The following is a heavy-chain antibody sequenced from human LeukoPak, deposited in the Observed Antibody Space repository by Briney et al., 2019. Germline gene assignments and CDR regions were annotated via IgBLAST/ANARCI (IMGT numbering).Heavy chain of an antibody. CDR2: ISGSGGST. Sequence: GGSPRLSCAASGFTFSSYAMSWVRQAPGKGLEWVSAISGSGGSTYYADSVKGRFTISRDNSKNTLYLQMNSLRAEDTAVYYCAKDPRSGGNFYFDYWGQGTLVTVSS. V-gene: IGHV3-23*01. D-gene: IGHD4-23*01. CDR3: AKDPRSGGNFYFDY. CDR1: GFTFSSYA. J-gene: IGHJ4*02.